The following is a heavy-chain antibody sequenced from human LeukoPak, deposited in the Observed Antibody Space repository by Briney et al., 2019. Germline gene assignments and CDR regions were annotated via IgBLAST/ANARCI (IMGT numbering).Heavy chain of an antibody. Sequence: SETLSLTCAVYGGSFSGYYWSWIRQPPGKGLEWIGEINHSGSTNYNPSLKSRVTISVDTSKNQFSLKLSSVTAADTAVCYCARGTAGGDYFDYWGQGTLVTVSS. CDR1: GGSFSGYY. CDR3: ARGTAGGDYFDY. D-gene: IGHD2-21*02. CDR2: INHSGST. V-gene: IGHV4-34*01. J-gene: IGHJ4*02.